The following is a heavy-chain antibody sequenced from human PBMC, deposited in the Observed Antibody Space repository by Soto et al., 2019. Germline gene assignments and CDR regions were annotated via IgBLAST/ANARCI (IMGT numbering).Heavy chain of an antibody. D-gene: IGHD3-10*01. CDR3: ARRVVRGAHNWFDP. CDR1: GGSISSSSYY. V-gene: IGHV4-39*01. Sequence: QLHLQESGPGLVKPSETLSLTCTVSGGSISSSSYYWGWIRQPPGKGLEWIGSIFYSGSAYYNPSLKSRVTISVDTSKNQFSLKLSSVTAADTAVYYCARRVVRGAHNWFDPWGQGTLVTVSS. J-gene: IGHJ5*02. CDR2: IFYSGSA.